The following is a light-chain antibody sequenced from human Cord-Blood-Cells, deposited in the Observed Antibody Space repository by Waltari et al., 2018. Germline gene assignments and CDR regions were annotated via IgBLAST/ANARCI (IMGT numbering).Light chain of an antibody. V-gene: IGKV4-1*01. CDR2: WAS. CDR1: RSVLYSSNNQNY. CDR3: QQYYSTPWT. J-gene: IGKJ1*01. Sequence: DIVMTQSPDSLAVSLGERATIHCKSIRSVLYSSNNQNYLAWYQQKPGHPPKLLIYWASTRESGIPERFSGSGSGTDFTLTISSLQAEDVAVYYGQQYYSTPWTFGQGTKVEIK.